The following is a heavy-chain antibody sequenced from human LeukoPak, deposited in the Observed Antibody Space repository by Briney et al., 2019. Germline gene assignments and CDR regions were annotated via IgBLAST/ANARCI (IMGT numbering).Heavy chain of an antibody. D-gene: IGHD3-10*01. V-gene: IGHV3-9*01. J-gene: IGHJ4*02. CDR3: AKSAISMVRGVVVN. CDR1: GFTFDDYA. Sequence: GGSLRLSCAAPGFTFDDYAMHWVRQAPGRGLEWVSGISWNSGSIGYADSVKGRFTISRDNAKNSLYLQMNSLRVEDTALYYCAKSAISMVRGVVVNWGQGTLVTVSS. CDR2: ISWNSGSI.